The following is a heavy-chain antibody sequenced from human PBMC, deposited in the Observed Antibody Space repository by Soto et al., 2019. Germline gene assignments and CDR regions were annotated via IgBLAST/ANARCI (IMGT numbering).Heavy chain of an antibody. J-gene: IGHJ4*02. CDR2: MNPNSGNT. V-gene: IGHV1-8*01. Sequence: ASVKVSCKASGYTFTSYDINWVRQATGQGLEWMGWMNPNSGNTGYAQKFQGKVTITRNTSISTAYMELSSLRSEDTAVYYCARESEDLTSNFDYWGQVTLVTVSS. CDR1: GYTFTSYD. CDR3: ARESEDLTSNFDY.